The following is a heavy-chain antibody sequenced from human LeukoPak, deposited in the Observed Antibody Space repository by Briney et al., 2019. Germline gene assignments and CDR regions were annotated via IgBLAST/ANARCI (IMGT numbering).Heavy chain of an antibody. CDR1: GFTVTSNY. CDR2: IYIGGTT. D-gene: IGHD5-18*01. CDR3: ARDGYSYGYFDS. J-gene: IGHJ4*02. V-gene: IGHV3-66*02. Sequence: DPGGSLRLSCAASGFTVTSNYMSSVRQAPGKWLEWVSVIYIGGTTYYADSVKGRLTISRDNFKSTLYLQMSGLRAEDTGVYYCARDGYSYGYFDSWGQGTLVTVSS.